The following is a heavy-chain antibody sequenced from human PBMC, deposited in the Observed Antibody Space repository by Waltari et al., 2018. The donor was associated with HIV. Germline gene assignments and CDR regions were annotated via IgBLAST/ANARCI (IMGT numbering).Heavy chain of an antibody. D-gene: IGHD6-6*01. CDR3: AGVEYSTSGPGY. Sequence: QVQLQESGPGLVKPSETLSLTCTVSGGSISSYFWSWIRQPPGKGLEWIGYIYYTGNTNYNPSLKSRVTISVDTSKNQCSLKLTSLTAADTAVYYCAGVEYSTSGPGYWGQGTLVTVSS. CDR1: GGSISSYF. CDR2: IYYTGNT. J-gene: IGHJ4*02. V-gene: IGHV4-59*01.